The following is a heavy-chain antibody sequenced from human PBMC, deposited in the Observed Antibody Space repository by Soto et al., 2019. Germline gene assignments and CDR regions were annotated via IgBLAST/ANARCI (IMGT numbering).Heavy chain of an antibody. CDR3: ATEYGSRWDHFFDS. CDR1: GFTFNDYT. Sequence: QTGGSLRLSCAASGFTFNDYTMHWVRQAPGKGLEWVSLINWDGDTTEYGDSVKGRFTISRDNTKNSLFLQMNSLRPEDTALHYCATEYGSRWDHFFDSGGQGTLVTVSS. J-gene: IGHJ4*02. CDR2: INWDGDTT. D-gene: IGHD6-13*01. V-gene: IGHV3-43*01.